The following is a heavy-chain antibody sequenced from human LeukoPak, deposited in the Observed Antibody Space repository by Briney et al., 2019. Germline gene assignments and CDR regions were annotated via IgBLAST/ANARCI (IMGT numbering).Heavy chain of an antibody. CDR1: GGSISSGSYY. CDR3: ARDTIGIGLRLGEYTDY. CDR2: IYYSGTA. J-gene: IGHJ4*02. D-gene: IGHD3-16*01. Sequence: SETLSLTCTVSGGSISSGSYYWGWIRQPPGKGLEWIGSIYYSGTAYYNPSLKSRVTISVGTSKKQFSLKLSSVTAADTAVYYCARDTIGIGLRLGEYTDYWGQGILVTVSS. V-gene: IGHV4-39*07.